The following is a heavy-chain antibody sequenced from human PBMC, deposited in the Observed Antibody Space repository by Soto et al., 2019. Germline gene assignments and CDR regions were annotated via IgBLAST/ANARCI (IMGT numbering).Heavy chain of an antibody. D-gene: IGHD3-22*01. CDR3: AKGSDDSSGYYFDY. Sequence: AGGSLRLSCAASGFTFSSYGMHWVRQAPGKGLEWVAVISYDGSNKYYADSVKGRFTISRDNSKNTLYLQMNSLRAEDTAVYYCAKGSDDSSGYYFDYWGQGTLVTVSS. J-gene: IGHJ4*02. V-gene: IGHV3-30*18. CDR2: ISYDGSNK. CDR1: GFTFSSYG.